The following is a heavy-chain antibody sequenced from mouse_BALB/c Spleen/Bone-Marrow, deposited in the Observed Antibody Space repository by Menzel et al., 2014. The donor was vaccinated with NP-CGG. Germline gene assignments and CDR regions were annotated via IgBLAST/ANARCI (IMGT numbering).Heavy chain of an antibody. J-gene: IGHJ3*01. V-gene: IGHV4-1*02. CDR2: INPDSNTI. D-gene: IGHD2-3*01. Sequence: EVQLQESGGGLVQPGGFLKLSCAASGFDFRTYRMSWVRQAPGKGLEWIGEINPDSNTINYTPSLKDKFIISRDNAKNTLYLQMSKVRSEDTALYYCARLGYYGWFAYWGQGTLVTVSA. CDR3: ARLGYYGWFAY. CDR1: GFDFRTYR.